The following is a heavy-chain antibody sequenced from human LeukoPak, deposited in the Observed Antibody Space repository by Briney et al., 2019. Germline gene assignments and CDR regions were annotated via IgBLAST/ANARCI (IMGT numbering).Heavy chain of an antibody. D-gene: IGHD5-12*01. CDR3: ARQVAQYYYYYYMDV. V-gene: IGHV4-59*01. CDR2: IYYSGST. Sequence: SGTLSLTCTVSGGSISSYYWSWIRQPPGKGLEWIGYIYYSGSTNYNPSLKSRVTISVDTSKNQFSLKLSSVTAADTAVYYCARQVAQYYYYYYMDVWGRGTTVTVSS. CDR1: GGSISSYY. J-gene: IGHJ6*03.